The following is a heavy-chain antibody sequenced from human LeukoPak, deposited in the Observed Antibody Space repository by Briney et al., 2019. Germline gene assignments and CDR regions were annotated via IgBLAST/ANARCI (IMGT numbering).Heavy chain of an antibody. CDR1: GGSISSGGYY. CDR3: ARDFNIRPPNLHCSSGCGPASDI. CDR2: IYYSGST. J-gene: IGHJ3*02. Sequence: PSETLSLTCTVSGGSISSGGYYWSWIRQHPGKGLEWIGYIYYSGSTYYNPSLKSRVTISVDTSKNQFSLKLSSVTAADTAVYYCARDFNIRPPNLHCSSGCGPASDIWGQGTMVTVSS. V-gene: IGHV4-31*03. D-gene: IGHD2-2*01.